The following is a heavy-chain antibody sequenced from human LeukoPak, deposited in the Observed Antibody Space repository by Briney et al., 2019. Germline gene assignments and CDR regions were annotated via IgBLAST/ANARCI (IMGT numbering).Heavy chain of an antibody. CDR1: GFTFDDYG. CDR2: INWNGGST. J-gene: IGHJ4*02. CDR3: AKDMGIAVAATGFDY. Sequence: GGSLRLSCAASGFTFDDYGMSWVRQAPGKGLEWVSGINWNGGSTGYADSVKGRFTISRDNAKNSLYLQMNSLRAEDTALYYCAKDMGIAVAATGFDYWGQGTLVTVSS. V-gene: IGHV3-20*04. D-gene: IGHD6-19*01.